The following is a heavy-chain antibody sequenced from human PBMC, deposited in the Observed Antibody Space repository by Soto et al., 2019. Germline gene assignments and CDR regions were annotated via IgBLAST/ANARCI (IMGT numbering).Heavy chain of an antibody. CDR2: ISSNGGST. CDR1: GFTFSSYA. Sequence: GGSLRLSCSASGFTFSSYAMHWVRQAPGKGLEYVSAISSNGGSTYYADSVKGRFTISRDNSKNTLYLQMSSLRAEDTAVYYCVKGRYCSSTSCPLGFDYWGQGTLVTVSS. J-gene: IGHJ4*02. CDR3: VKGRYCSSTSCPLGFDY. D-gene: IGHD2-2*01. V-gene: IGHV3-64D*06.